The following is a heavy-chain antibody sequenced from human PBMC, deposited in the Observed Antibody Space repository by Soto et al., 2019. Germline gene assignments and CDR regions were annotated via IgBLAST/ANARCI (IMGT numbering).Heavy chain of an antibody. D-gene: IGHD1-7*01. V-gene: IGHV3-48*02. J-gene: IGHJ6*02. CDR3: ASIGGITGTTELWNYYYGMDV. CDR2: ISSSSSTI. CDR1: GFTFSSHS. Sequence: PGGSLRLSCAASGFTFSSHSMNWVRQAPGKGLEWVSYISSSSSTIYYADSVKGRFTISRDNAKNSLYLQMNSLRDEDTAVYFCASIGGITGTTELWNYYYGMDVWGQGTTVTVSS.